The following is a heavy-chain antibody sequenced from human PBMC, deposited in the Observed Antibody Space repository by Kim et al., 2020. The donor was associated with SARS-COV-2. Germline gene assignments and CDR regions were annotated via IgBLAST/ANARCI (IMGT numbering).Heavy chain of an antibody. V-gene: IGHV1-3*01. CDR2: INAGNGNT. CDR1: GYTFTSYA. CDR3: ARASPAGIAVAGYTGGWFDP. Sequence: ASVKVSSKASGYTFTSYAMHWVRQAPGQRLEWMGWINAGNGNTKYSQKFQGRVTITRDTSASTAYMELSSLRSEDTAVYYCARASPAGIAVAGYTGGWFDPWGQGTLVTVSS. D-gene: IGHD6-19*01. J-gene: IGHJ5*02.